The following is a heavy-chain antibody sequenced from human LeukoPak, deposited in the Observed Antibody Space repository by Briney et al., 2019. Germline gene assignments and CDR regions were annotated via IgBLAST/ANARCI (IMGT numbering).Heavy chain of an antibody. D-gene: IGHD3-22*01. CDR3: ARAGMDSRGYYQGCDY. CDR1: GFTFSSYW. V-gene: IGHV3-74*01. J-gene: IGHJ4*02. Sequence: GGSLRLSCAASGFTFSSYWMHWVRQAPGKGLVWVSRINSDGSSTSYADSVKGRFTISRDNAKNSLYLQMNSLRAEDTALYFCARAGMDSRGYYQGCDYWGQGTLVTVSS. CDR2: INSDGSST.